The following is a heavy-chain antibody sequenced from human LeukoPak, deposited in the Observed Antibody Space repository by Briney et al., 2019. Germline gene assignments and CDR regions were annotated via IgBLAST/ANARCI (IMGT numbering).Heavy chain of an antibody. Sequence: GGSLRLSCAASGFTFSSYSMNWVRQAPGKGLEWVSSISSSSSYIYYADSVKGRFTISRDNAKNSLYLQMNSLRAEDTAVYYCARGGSDGYSSYAGFDYWGQGTLVTVSS. D-gene: IGHD5-12*01. V-gene: IGHV3-21*01. CDR3: ARGGSDGYSSYAGFDY. J-gene: IGHJ4*02. CDR1: GFTFSSYS. CDR2: ISSSSSYI.